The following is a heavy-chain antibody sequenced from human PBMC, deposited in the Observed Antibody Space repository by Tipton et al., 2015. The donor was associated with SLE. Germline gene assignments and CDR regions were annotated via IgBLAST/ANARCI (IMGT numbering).Heavy chain of an antibody. J-gene: IGHJ6*03. D-gene: IGHD3-10*01. Sequence: SLRLSCAASGFTFNDYYMIWIRQAPGKGLEWVSYISSSGITIYYADSVKGRFTISRDKAKDSLYLQMNSLRAEDTTVYYCAGAHGSGSYHFGDYYYMDVWGRGTTVTVS. CDR3: AGAHGSGSYHFGDYYYMDV. CDR1: GFTFNDYY. V-gene: IGHV3-11*04. CDR2: ISSSGITI.